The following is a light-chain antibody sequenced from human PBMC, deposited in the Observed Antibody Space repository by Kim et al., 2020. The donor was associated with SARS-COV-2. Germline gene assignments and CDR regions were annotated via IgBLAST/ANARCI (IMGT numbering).Light chain of an antibody. Sequence: ALGQAVRITGQGNSLRSYYASWYQQKPGQAPVLVIYGKNNRPSGIPDRFSGSSSGNTASLTITGAHAEDEADYYCNSRDSSGNHVVFGGGTQLTVL. CDR1: SLRSYY. CDR3: NSRDSSGNHVV. V-gene: IGLV3-19*01. CDR2: GKN. J-gene: IGLJ2*01.